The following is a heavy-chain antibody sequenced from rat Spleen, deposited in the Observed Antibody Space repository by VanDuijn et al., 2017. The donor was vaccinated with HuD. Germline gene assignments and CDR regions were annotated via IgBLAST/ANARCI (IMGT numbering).Heavy chain of an antibody. CDR2: IKAKSNNYAT. CDR1: GCTFSTAW. D-gene: IGHD1-1*01. CDR3: TSYSGEPGDY. Sequence: EVQLVESGEGLVQPGRSLKLSCGASGCTFSTAWMYWCRQFPEKRLEWVARIKAKSNNYATDYTESEKGRFTISRDDSKSMVYLQMDNLKNEDTAMYYCTSYSGEPGDYWGQGVMVTVSS. V-gene: IGHV6-6*01. J-gene: IGHJ2*01.